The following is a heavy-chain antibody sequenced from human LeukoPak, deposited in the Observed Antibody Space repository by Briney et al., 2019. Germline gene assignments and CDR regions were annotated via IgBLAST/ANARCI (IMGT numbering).Heavy chain of an antibody. V-gene: IGHV4-61*01. CDR3: ARDRPIGIAASGTYDI. CDR1: GGPVNSGSYY. D-gene: IGHD6-13*01. J-gene: IGHJ3*02. CDR2: IYYSGST. Sequence: PSETLSLTCTVSGGPVNSGSYYWSWIRQPPGKGLEWIGYIYYSGSTNYNPSLKSRVTISVDTSKNQFSLKLTSVTAADTAVYYCARDRPIGIAASGTYDIWGQGTMVTVSS.